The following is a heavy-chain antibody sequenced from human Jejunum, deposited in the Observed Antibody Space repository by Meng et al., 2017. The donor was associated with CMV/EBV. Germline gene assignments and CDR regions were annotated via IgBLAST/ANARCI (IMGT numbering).Heavy chain of an antibody. V-gene: IGHV4-39*07. J-gene: IGHJ4*02. CDR2: VYYSGST. Sequence: QLQREESGPGLVKPSETLSLTCTMSGASISDSSYYWGWIRQPPGKGLEWIGSVYYSGSTYYNPSLESRVTISVDTSKNQFPLKLTSVTAADTATYYCARDPTPDGSDYWGRGTLVTVSS. D-gene: IGHD3-10*01. CDR3: ARDPTPDGSDY. CDR1: GASISDSSYY.